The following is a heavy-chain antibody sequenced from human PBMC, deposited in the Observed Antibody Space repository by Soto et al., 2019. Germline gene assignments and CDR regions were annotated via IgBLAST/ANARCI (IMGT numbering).Heavy chain of an antibody. J-gene: IGHJ5*02. CDR2: IYYSGST. D-gene: IGHD3-10*01. Sequence: QLQLQESGPGLVKPSETLSLTCTVSGGSISSSSYYWGWIRQPPGKGLEWIGSIYYSGSTSYNPSLKSRVTISADTSKNPFSLKLRSVTAADTAVYYCARRYGSGSFYPWGQGTLVTVSS. CDR1: GGSISSSSYY. CDR3: ARRYGSGSFYP. V-gene: IGHV4-39*01.